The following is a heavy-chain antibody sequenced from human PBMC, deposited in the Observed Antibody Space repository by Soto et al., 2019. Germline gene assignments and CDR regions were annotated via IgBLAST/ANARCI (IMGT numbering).Heavy chain of an antibody. D-gene: IGHD4-17*01. J-gene: IGHJ5*02. CDR2: ISTKLGNI. Sequence: VPLVQSGGEVKKPGASVKVSCKASGYSFTSFGITWVRQAPGQGLEWMAWISTKLGNINYAPKFQGRVTVTTDTATGTANMEVRSLRSDDTALYYCVRGGDYGDWGDLDAWGQGTLVTVSS. CDR3: VRGGDYGDWGDLDA. V-gene: IGHV1-18*04. CDR1: GYSFTSFG.